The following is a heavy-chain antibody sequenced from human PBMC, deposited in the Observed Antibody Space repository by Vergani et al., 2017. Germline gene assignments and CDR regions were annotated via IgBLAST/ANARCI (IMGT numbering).Heavy chain of an antibody. D-gene: IGHD6-19*01. CDR3: ARGGRQWLGRTYFDY. J-gene: IGHJ4*02. CDR1: GGSFSGYY. CDR2: INHSGST. Sequence: QVQLQQWGAGLLKPSETLSLTCAVYGGSFSGYYWSWIRQPPGKGLDWIGEINHSGSTNYNPSLKSRVTISVDTSKNQFSLKLSSVTAADTAVYYCARGGRQWLGRTYFDYWGQGTLVTVSS. V-gene: IGHV4-34*01.